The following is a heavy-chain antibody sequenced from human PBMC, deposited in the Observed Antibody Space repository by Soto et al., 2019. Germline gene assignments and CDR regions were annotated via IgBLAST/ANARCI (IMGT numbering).Heavy chain of an antibody. J-gene: IGHJ6*02. V-gene: IGHV3-49*03. CDR2: IRSKAYGGTT. Sequence: GGSLRLSCTASGFTFGDYAMSWFRQAPGKGLEGVGFIRSKAYGGTTEYAAAVKGRFTISRDDSKSIAYLQMNRLKTEDTAVYYCTRDSRGWYGMDVWGQGTTVTVSS. CDR1: GFTFGDYA. D-gene: IGHD6-19*01. CDR3: TRDSRGWYGMDV.